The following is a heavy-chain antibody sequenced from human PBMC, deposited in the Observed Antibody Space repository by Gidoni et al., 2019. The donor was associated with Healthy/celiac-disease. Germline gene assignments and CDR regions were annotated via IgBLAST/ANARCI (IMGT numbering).Heavy chain of an antibody. CDR3: ATNRAGFDP. D-gene: IGHD6-25*01. V-gene: IGHV2-5*02. J-gene: IGHJ5*02. CDR2: IYCDDDK. Sequence: QITLKESGPTLVKPKQTLTLTCTFSGFSLSTSGVGVGWIRQPPGKALEWLALIYCDDDKRYSPSLKSRLTITKDTSKNQVVLTMTNMDPVDTATYYCATNRAGFDPWGQGTLVTVSS. CDR1: GFSLSTSGVG.